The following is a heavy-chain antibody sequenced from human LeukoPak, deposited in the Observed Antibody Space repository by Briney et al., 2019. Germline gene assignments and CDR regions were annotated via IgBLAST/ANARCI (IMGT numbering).Heavy chain of an antibody. CDR3: TNPHWAFEF. V-gene: IGHV3-23*01. J-gene: IGHJ4*02. Sequence: PGGSLRLSCAASGFTFNTYGMSWVRHSPGKGLEWVSAISGSATGYMTNYADSVKGRFTISRDNDKNTLYLQMSSLRVEDTAVYFCTNPHWAFEFWGQGNLVTVSS. CDR2: ISGSATGYMT. CDR1: GFTFNTYG. D-gene: IGHD3-3*02.